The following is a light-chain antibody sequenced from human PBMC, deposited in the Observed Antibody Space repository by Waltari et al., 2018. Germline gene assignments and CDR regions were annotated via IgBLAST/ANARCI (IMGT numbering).Light chain of an antibody. J-gene: IGLJ2*01. CDR3: QVWDSSSDHRVV. CDR1: NIGSNR. Sequence: SYVLTQPPSVSVAPGKTARITCGGNNIGSNRVHCYQQKPGQAPLLVIYSASDRPSGIPERFSGSNSGITATLTISRVEAGDEADYYCQVWDSSSDHRVVFGGGTKLTVL. V-gene: IGLV3-21*04. CDR2: SAS.